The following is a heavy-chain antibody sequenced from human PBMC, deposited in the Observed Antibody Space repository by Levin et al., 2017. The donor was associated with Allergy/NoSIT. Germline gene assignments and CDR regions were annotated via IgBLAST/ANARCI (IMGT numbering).Heavy chain of an antibody. CDR1: GFTFSSYW. CDR3: AGSYSSNWFDP. V-gene: IGHV3-74*01. CDR2: INSDGGST. J-gene: IGHJ5*02. Sequence: GESLKISCAASGFTFSSYWMHWVRQAPGKGLVWVSRINSDGGSTTYADPVKGRFTISRDNAKNTLYLQMDSLRAEDTAMYYCAGSYSSNWFDPWGQGTLVTVSS. D-gene: IGHD2-15*01.